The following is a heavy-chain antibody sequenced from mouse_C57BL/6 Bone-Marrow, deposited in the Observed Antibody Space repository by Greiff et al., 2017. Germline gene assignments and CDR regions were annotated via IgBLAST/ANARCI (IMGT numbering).Heavy chain of an antibody. CDR2: IDPSDSYT. CDR3: ARGIYYGSKGAMDY. V-gene: IGHV1-69*01. D-gene: IGHD1-1*01. CDR1: GYTFTSYW. J-gene: IGHJ4*01. Sequence: QVQLQQPGAELVMPGASVTLSCKASGYTFTSYWMHRVKQRPGPGLEWIGEIDPSDSYTNSNQNFKGKSTLTVDNSSSTAYMQLSSLPSEASAVYYCARGIYYGSKGAMDYWGQGTSVTVSS.